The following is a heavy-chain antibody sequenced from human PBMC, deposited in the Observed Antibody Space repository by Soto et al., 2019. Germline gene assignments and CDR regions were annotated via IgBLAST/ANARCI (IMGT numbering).Heavy chain of an antibody. CDR1: GGSFSGYY. J-gene: IGHJ3*02. CDR3: AGGSRDI. CDR2: ISHSGST. V-gene: IGHV4-34*01. Sequence: QVHLQQWGAGLLKPSETLSLTCAVYGGSFSGYYWSWIRQPPGKGLEWSGEISHSGSTNYNPSLKSRVTISVDTSKNQFSLNLNSMTAADTAMYYCAGGSRDIWGQGTMVTVSS.